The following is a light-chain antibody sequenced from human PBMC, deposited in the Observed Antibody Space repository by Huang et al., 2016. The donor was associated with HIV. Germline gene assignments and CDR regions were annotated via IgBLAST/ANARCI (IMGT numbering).Light chain of an antibody. J-gene: IGKJ2*01. Sequence: EIVLTQSPATLSLSPGERATLSCRASQSVSSDLDWYQQKAGQAPRLLIYGACNRAPGIPARFSGSGSGTDFTLTISSLEPEDFAVYYCQQRSDWPRTFGQGTKLEIK. V-gene: IGKV3-11*01. CDR1: QSVSSD. CDR2: GAC. CDR3: QQRSDWPRT.